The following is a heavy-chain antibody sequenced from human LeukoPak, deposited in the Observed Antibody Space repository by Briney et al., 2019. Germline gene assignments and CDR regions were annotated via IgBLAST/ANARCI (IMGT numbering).Heavy chain of an antibody. CDR3: ARAYSNLDAFDI. CDR1: GGSNSSSSYY. V-gene: IGHV4-39*07. CDR2: IYYSGST. Sequence: PLETLSLTCTVSGGSNSSSSYYWGWIHQPPGKGLEWIGSIYYSGSTYYNPSLKSRVTISVDTSKNQFSLKLSSVTAADTAVYYCARAYSNLDAFDIWGQGTMVTVS. D-gene: IGHD4-11*01. J-gene: IGHJ3*02.